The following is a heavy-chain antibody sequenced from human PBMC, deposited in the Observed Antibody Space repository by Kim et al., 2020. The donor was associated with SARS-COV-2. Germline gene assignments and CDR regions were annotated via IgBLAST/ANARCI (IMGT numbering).Heavy chain of an antibody. CDR1: GYTFNSYA. J-gene: IGHJ4*02. D-gene: IGHD2-8*02. Sequence: ASVKVSCKASGYTFNSYAIHWVRQAPGQSLEWMGWINTDSADIRYSQNLQGRITIARDKSASTAYIYLSSLRSEDTAVYYCARDCGADCTGNRGGFYFDYWGQGTLVTVSS. V-gene: IGHV1-3*04. CDR3: ARDCGADCTGNRGGFYFDY. CDR2: INTDSADI.